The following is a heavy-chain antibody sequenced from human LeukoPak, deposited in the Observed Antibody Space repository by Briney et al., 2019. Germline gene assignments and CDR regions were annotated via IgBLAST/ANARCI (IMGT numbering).Heavy chain of an antibody. CDR2: IYSDGNT. CDR3: AGDTHSCSWYDH. D-gene: IGHD2-15*01. J-gene: IGHJ5*02. CDR1: GFTVSSIY. Sequence: GGSLRLSCAVSGFTVSSIYMSWVRQAPGKGLEWVSFIYSDGNTYYADSVKGRFTLSRDSSRNTLYLQMNSLRVDDTAVYYCAGDTHSCSWYDHWGQGTLVTVSS. V-gene: IGHV3-53*01.